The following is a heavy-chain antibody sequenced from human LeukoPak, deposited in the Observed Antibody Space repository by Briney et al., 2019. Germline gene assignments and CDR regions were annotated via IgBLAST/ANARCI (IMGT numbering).Heavy chain of an antibody. CDR2: IYYSGSP. CDR1: SGSISSHY. D-gene: IGHD3-22*01. CDR3: ARGPHYHDSSGYSPYYYYYYMDV. J-gene: IGHJ6*03. Sequence: PSQTLSLTCTVSSGSISSHYWSWIRQPPGKGLEWVGYIYYSGSPDYNPSLKSRVTISVDTSTNQFSLKLSSVTAADTAVYYCARGPHYHDSSGYSPYYYYYYMDVWGKGTTVTVSS. V-gene: IGHV4-59*11.